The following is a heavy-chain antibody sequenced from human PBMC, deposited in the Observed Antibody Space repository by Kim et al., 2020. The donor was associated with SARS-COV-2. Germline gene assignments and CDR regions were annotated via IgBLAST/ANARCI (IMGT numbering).Heavy chain of an antibody. Sequence: NDHPPLNSRVTLSVDTSKNQFSLKLSSVTAADTAVYYCARDQGWLQPFDYWGQGTLVTVSS. J-gene: IGHJ4*02. D-gene: IGHD5-12*01. CDR3: ARDQGWLQPFDY. V-gene: IGHV4-59*01.